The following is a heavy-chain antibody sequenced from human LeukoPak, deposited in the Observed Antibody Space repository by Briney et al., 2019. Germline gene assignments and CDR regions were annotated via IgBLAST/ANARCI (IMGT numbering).Heavy chain of an antibody. CDR1: GFTFSSYS. J-gene: IGHJ4*02. D-gene: IGHD3-10*01. Sequence: GGSLRLSCAASGFTFSSYSMNWVRQAPGKGLEWVSSISSSSSYIYYADSVKGRLTISRDNAKNSLYLQMNSLRAEDTAVYYCARAERYYYGSGSYAFDYWGQGTLVTVSS. CDR2: ISSSSSYI. V-gene: IGHV3-21*01. CDR3: ARAERYYYGSGSYAFDY.